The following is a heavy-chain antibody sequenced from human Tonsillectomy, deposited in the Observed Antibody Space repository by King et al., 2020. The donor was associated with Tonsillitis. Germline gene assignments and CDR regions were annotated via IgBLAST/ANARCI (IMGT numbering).Heavy chain of an antibody. V-gene: IGHV3-23*04. J-gene: IGHJ6*02. CDR3: AKGGRWKDYYYYGMDV. CDR2: INSDGGRT. Sequence: VQLVESGGGLVQPGGSLRLSCAASGFTFSGYAMTWVRQAPGKGLEWVSAINSDGGRTSYADSVKGRFTISRDNSKNTLYLQMNSLRAEDTAVYYCAKGGRWKDYYYYGMDVWGQGTTVTVSS. CDR1: GFTFSGYA. D-gene: IGHD1-1*01.